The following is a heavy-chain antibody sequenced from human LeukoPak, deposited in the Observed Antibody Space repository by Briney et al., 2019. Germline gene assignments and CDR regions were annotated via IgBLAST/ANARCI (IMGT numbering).Heavy chain of an antibody. J-gene: IGHJ5*02. D-gene: IGHD6-6*01. Sequence: ASVKVSCKASGYTFTSYGISWVGQAPPQGLEGMGWISAYNGNTNYAQKLQGRVTMTTDTSTSTAYMELRSLRSDDTAVYYSARGIAAKANWFDPWGQGTLVTVSS. CDR3: ARGIAAKANWFDP. CDR1: GYTFTSYG. V-gene: IGHV1-18*01. CDR2: ISAYNGNT.